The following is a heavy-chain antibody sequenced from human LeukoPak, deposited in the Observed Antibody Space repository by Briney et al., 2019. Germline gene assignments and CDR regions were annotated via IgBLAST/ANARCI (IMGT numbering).Heavy chain of an antibody. D-gene: IGHD2-2*01. Sequence: SVKVSCKASGGTFSSYAISWVRQAPGQGLEWMGGIIPIFGTANYAQKFQGRVTITADKSTSTAYMELSSLRSEDTAVYYCARGCSGTSCSSAFDIWGQGTMVTVSS. CDR3: ARGCSGTSCSSAFDI. V-gene: IGHV1-69*06. J-gene: IGHJ3*02. CDR1: GGTFSSYA. CDR2: IIPIFGTA.